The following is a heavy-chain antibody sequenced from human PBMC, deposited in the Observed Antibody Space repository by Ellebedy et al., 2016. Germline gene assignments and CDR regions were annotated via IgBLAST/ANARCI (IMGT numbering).Heavy chain of an antibody. CDR3: ARDRSPTDSP. Sequence: GGSLRLSXAASGFTFSNYWMFWVRQAPGKGLVWVSTILGDGSSTTYADSVKGRFTISRDNAKNTLYLQMNSLRAEDTAVYYCARDRSPTDSPWGQGTLVTVSS. D-gene: IGHD2-15*01. CDR1: GFTFSNYW. CDR2: ILGDGSST. J-gene: IGHJ5*02. V-gene: IGHV3-74*03.